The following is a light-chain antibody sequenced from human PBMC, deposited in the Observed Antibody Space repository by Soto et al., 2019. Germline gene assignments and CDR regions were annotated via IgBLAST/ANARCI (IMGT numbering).Light chain of an antibody. V-gene: IGKV1-13*02. CDR1: QDVRGA. CDR3: QQFNSYPIT. Sequence: AIQLTQSPSSLSASVGDRVTITCRASQDVRGALAWYQQKPGKDPKILIYDVSTLESGVPSRFSGSSSGTDFTLTISSLQPVDFATYYCQQFNSYPITFGQETRLEIK. CDR2: DVS. J-gene: IGKJ5*01.